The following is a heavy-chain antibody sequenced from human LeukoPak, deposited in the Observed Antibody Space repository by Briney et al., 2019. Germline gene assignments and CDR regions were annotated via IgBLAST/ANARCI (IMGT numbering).Heavy chain of an antibody. CDR2: IYYSGST. CDR3: TRDLGVGAPLN. V-gene: IGHV4-59*01. Sequence: SETLSLTCTVSGGSISSYYWSWIRQPPGKGLEWIGYIYYSGSTNYNPSLKSRVTISVDTSKNQFSLKLSSVTAADTAVYYCTRDLGVGAPLNWGQGTLVTVSS. D-gene: IGHD1-26*01. CDR1: GGSISSYY. J-gene: IGHJ4*02.